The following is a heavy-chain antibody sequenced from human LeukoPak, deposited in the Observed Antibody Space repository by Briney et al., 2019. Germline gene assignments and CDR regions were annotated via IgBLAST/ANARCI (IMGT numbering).Heavy chain of an antibody. J-gene: IGHJ4*02. CDR3: ARGREQSGLIRFVRQYYFDY. CDR1: GGSFSGYY. Sequence: PSETLSLTCAVYGGSFSGYYWSWTRQPPGKGLGWIGEINHSGSTNYNPSLKSRVPISVDTFKIQFSLKLSSVTAADTAVYYCARGREQSGLIRFVRQYYFDYWGQGTLVTVSS. V-gene: IGHV4-34*01. D-gene: IGHD1/OR15-1a*01. CDR2: INHSGST.